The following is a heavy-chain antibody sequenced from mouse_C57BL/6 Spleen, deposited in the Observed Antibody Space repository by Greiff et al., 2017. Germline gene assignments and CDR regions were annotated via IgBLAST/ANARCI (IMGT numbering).Heavy chain of an antibody. CDR3: ARERGGTGYFDV. CDR1: GYTFTSYW. J-gene: IGHJ1*03. D-gene: IGHD4-1*01. V-gene: IGHV1-61*01. CDR2: IYPSDSET. Sequence: VQLQQPGAELVRPGSSVKLSCKASGYTFTSYWMDWVKQRPGQGLEWIGNIYPSDSETHYNQKFKDKATLTVDKSSSTAYMQLSSLTSEDSAVYDCARERGGTGYFDVWGTGTTVTVSS.